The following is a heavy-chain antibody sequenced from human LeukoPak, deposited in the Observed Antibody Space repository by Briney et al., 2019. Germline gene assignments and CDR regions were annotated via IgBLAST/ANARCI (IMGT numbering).Heavy chain of an antibody. CDR3: ARAEGRRDGYNHFDY. CDR2: IHYSESS. J-gene: IGHJ4*02. D-gene: IGHD5-24*01. CDR1: GGSISSSSSSYY. Sequence: SETLSLTCTVSGGSISSSSSSYYWGWIRQPPEKGLEWIGSIHYSESSYYNPSLKSRVTISVDTFKKQFSLRLSSVTAADTAVYYCARAEGRRDGYNHFDYWGQGTLVTVSS. V-gene: IGHV4-39*01.